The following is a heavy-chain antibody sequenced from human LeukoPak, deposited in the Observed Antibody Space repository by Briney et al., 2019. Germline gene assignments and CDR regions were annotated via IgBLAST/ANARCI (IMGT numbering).Heavy chain of an antibody. CDR3: ARLRYSGYVKYYFDY. CDR1: GGSISSYY. Sequence: SETLSLTCTVSGGSISSYYWSWIRQPPAKGLECIGYIDFSGSTNYSSSLKSRVTISVDTSKNQFSLKLTSVTAADTAVYYCARLRYSGYVKYYFDYWGQGTLVTVSS. V-gene: IGHV4-59*01. J-gene: IGHJ4*02. D-gene: IGHD5-12*01. CDR2: IDFSGST.